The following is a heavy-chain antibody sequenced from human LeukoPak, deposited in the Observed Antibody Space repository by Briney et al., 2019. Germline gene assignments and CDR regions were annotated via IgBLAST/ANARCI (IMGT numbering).Heavy chain of an antibody. CDR2: INPNSGGT. CDR3: ARDSGSSWYYYYYYMDV. D-gene: IGHD6-13*01. J-gene: IGHJ6*03. Sequence: ASVKVSCKASGYTFTGYYMHWVRQAPGQGLEWMGWINPNSGGTSYAQKFQGRVTMTRDMSTSTVYMELSSLRSEDTAVYYCARDSGSSWYYYYYYMDVWGKGTTVTVSS. CDR1: GYTFTGYY. V-gene: IGHV1-2*02.